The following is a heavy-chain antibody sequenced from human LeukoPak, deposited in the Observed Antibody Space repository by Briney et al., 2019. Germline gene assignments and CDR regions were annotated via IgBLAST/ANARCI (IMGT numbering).Heavy chain of an antibody. V-gene: IGHV3-23*01. CDR1: GFTFNSYA. J-gene: IGHJ6*03. CDR2: ISGSGGST. CDR3: AAGYDILTGYYVYYYYYMDV. Sequence: PGGSLRLSCAASGFTFNSYAMNWVRQAPGKGLEWVSTISGSGGSTYYADSVKGRFTISRDNSKNTLYLQMNSLRAEDTAVYYCAAGYDILTGYYVYYYYYMDVWGKGTTVTVSS. D-gene: IGHD3-9*01.